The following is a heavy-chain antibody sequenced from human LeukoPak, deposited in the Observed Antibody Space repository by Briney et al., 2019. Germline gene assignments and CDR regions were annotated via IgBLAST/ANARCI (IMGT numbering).Heavy chain of an antibody. CDR1: GFTFSSYA. Sequence: GGSLRLSCAASGFTFSSYAMTWVRQAPGKGLEWVSAISGSGGKTYYADSVKGRFTISRDNSKNTLYLQMNSLTAEDTAVYYCAKGYCTATTCYEWYSFDPWGQGTLVTVSS. V-gene: IGHV3-23*01. D-gene: IGHD2-2*01. CDR3: AKGYCTATTCYEWYSFDP. CDR2: ISGSGGKT. J-gene: IGHJ5*02.